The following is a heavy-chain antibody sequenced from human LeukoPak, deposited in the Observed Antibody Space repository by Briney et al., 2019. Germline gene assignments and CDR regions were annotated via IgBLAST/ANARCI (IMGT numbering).Heavy chain of an antibody. CDR1: GFTFSSYW. CDR2: INHNGNVN. J-gene: IGHJ6*02. D-gene: IGHD2-15*01. CDR3: ARGGGSDV. V-gene: IGHV3-7*03. Sequence: GGSLRLSCAASGFTFSSYWMNWARQAPGKGLEWVASINHNGNVNYYVDSVKGRFTISRDNAKNSLYLQMSNLRAEDTAVYFRARGGGSDVWGQGATVTVSS.